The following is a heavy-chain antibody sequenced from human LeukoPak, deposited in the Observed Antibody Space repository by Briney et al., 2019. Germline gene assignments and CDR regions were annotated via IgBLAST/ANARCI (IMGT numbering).Heavy chain of an antibody. Sequence: GGSLRLSCEASGFTFTSYWINWVRQAPGKGLEWVAVINQDGSEKYYVDSVKGRFTISRDNAKNSLYLQTNSLRAEDTAVYYCARDFRNAGDYWGQGTLVTVSS. CDR3: ARDFRNAGDY. J-gene: IGHJ4*02. CDR1: GFTFTSYW. V-gene: IGHV3-7*01. CDR2: INQDGSEK. D-gene: IGHD1-14*01.